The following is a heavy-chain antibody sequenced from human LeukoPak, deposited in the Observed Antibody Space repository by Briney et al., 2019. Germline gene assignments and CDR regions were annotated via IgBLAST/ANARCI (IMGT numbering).Heavy chain of an antibody. Sequence: PSETLSLTCTVSGGSISGDGHYWTWTRQHPGEGLEWLGFIHPGGTIYYNPSLSSRLFISADTSNNQMSLKMSFVTAADTAVYYCARGGDTAKGGKDRGQGTLVTVSS. CDR2: IHPGGTI. J-gene: IGHJ4*02. D-gene: IGHD5-18*01. CDR1: GGSISGDGHY. CDR3: ARGGDTAKGGKD. V-gene: IGHV4-31*03.